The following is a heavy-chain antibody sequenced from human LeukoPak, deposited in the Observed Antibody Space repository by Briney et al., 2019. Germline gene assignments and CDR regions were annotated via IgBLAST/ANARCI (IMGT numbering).Heavy chain of an antibody. CDR2: IIPIFGTA. CDR3: ARRVGAEGKYYFDY. Sequence: ASVKVSCKASGGTFSSYALSWVRQAPGQGLEWMGGIIPIFGTANYAQRFQGRVTIIADESTSTAYMELSSLRSEDTAVYYCARRVGAEGKYYFDYWGQGTLVTVSS. J-gene: IGHJ4*02. CDR1: GGTFSSYA. D-gene: IGHD1-26*01. V-gene: IGHV1-69*13.